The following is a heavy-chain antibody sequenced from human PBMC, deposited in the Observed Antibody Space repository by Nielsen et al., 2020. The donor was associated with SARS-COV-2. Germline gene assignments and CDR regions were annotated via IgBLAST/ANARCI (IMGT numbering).Heavy chain of an antibody. CDR2: ISWSGGST. D-gene: IGHD4-17*01. Sequence: WLRQPPGKGLEWVSGISWSGGSTGYADSVKGRFTISRDNAKNSLYLQMNSLRAEDTALYYCARDQTPPHDYDDYGNWRKMGFYYAMDVWGQGTTVTVSS. V-gene: IGHV3-20*03. J-gene: IGHJ6*02. CDR3: ARDQTPPHDYDDYGNWRKMGFYYAMDV.